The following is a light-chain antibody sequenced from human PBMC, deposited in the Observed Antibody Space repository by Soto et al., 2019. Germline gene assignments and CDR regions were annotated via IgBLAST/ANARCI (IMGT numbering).Light chain of an antibody. Sequence: QSVLTQSPSASASLGASVKLTCTLSSGHSRYAIAWHQQQPEKGPRYLMKVNSDGSHNKGDGIPDRFSGSSSGTERYLTISILQSEDEADYYCQTWGTGIRVFGGGTKLTVL. CDR2: VNSDGSH. J-gene: IGLJ3*02. CDR1: SGHSRYA. V-gene: IGLV4-69*01. CDR3: QTWGTGIRV.